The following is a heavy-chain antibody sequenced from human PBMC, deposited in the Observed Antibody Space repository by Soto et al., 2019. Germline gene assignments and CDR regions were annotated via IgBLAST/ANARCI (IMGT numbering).Heavy chain of an antibody. Sequence: SETLSLACTVSGGSISNYYCNWIRQPAGKGLEWIGRIDTSGSTNYNPSLKSRVTMSVDTSKQEFSLKLSSVTAADTALYYCARGGQDFWSGPFDYWGRGALVNVSS. CDR2: IDTSGST. J-gene: IGHJ4*02. CDR3: ARGGQDFWSGPFDY. CDR1: GGSISNYY. D-gene: IGHD3-3*01. V-gene: IGHV4-4*07.